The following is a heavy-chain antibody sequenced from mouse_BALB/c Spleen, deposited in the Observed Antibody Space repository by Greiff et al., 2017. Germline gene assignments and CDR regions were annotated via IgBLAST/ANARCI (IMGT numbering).Heavy chain of an antibody. V-gene: IGHV5-4*02. J-gene: IGHJ2*01. CDR2: ISDGGSYT. CDR1: GFTFSDYY. Sequence: DVHLVESGGGLVKPGGSLKLSCAASGFTFSDYYMYWVRQTPEKRLEWVATISDGGSYTYYPDSVKGRFTISRDNAKNNLYLQMSSLKSEDTAMYYCARENDASYFDYWGQGTTLTVSS. D-gene: IGHD2-12*01. CDR3: ARENDASYFDY.